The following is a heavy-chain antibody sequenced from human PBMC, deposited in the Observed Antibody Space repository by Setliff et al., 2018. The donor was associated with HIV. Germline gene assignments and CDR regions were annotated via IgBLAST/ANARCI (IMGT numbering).Heavy chain of an antibody. CDR1: GVSIPTNY. V-gene: IGHV4-4*07. CDR3: ARSYSGDLKHYNYYYTIDV. D-gene: IGHD3-10*01. CDR2: IYTTGGT. J-gene: IGHJ6*02. Sequence: PSETLSLTCNISGVSIPTNYWNWIRQPAGKGLEWIGRIYTTGGTNYNPALKSRVTMSLDTSKTQYSLKLNSVTAADTAVYYCARSYSGDLKHYNYYYTIDVWGQGTTVTVSS.